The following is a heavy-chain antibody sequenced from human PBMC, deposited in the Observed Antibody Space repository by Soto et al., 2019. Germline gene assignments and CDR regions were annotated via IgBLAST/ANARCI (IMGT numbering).Heavy chain of an antibody. J-gene: IGHJ6*02. CDR1: GGSFSGYY. CDR2: INHSGST. Sequence: PSETLSLTCAVYGGSFSGYYWSCIRQPPGKGLEWIGEINHSGSTNYNPSLKSRVTISVDTSKNQFSLKLSSVTAADTAVYYCARGGYYSYYGMDVWGQGTTVT. V-gene: IGHV4-34*01. CDR3: ARGGYYSYYGMDV.